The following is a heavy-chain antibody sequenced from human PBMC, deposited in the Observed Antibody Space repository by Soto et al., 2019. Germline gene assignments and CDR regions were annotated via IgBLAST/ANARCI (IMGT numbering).Heavy chain of an antibody. CDR3: ARFPFEIGSKIPH. D-gene: IGHD3-10*01. V-gene: IGHV4-31*03. J-gene: IGHJ4*02. CDR2: IYYSGST. Sequence: SETLSLTCTVSGGSISSGGYYWSWIRQHPGKGLEWIGYIYYSGSTYYNPSLKSRVTISVDTSKNQFSLKLSSVTAADTAVYYCARFPFEIGSKIPHWGQGTLVTVSS. CDR1: GGSISSGGYY.